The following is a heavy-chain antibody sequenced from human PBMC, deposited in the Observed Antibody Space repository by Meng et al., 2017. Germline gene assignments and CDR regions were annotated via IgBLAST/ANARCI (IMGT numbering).Heavy chain of an antibody. D-gene: IGHD3-22*01. V-gene: IGHV1-46*01. CDR2: INPSGGST. CDR1: GSTFTSYY. Sequence: ASVKVSCKASGSTFTSYYMHWVRQAPGQGREWMGIINPSGGSTSYAQKFQGRVTMTRDTSTSTAYMELSSLRSEDTAVYYCAREGGTPSPRNYYDSSGYYRLYYFYYWGQGTLVTVSS. J-gene: IGHJ4*02. CDR3: AREGGTPSPRNYYDSSGYYRLYYFYY.